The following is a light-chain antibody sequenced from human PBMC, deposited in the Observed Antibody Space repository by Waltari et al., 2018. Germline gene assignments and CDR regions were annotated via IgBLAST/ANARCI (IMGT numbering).Light chain of an antibody. CDR2: DAS. Sequence: EIVLTQSPATLSLSPGERATLSCRASQSVSSYLAWYQQKPGQAPRLLIYDASNRATGIPARFSGSGSGTDFTLTISSLEPEDFALYYCQQRLDWPLTFGGGTKVEIK. CDR3: QQRLDWPLT. J-gene: IGKJ4*01. CDR1: QSVSSY. V-gene: IGKV3-11*01.